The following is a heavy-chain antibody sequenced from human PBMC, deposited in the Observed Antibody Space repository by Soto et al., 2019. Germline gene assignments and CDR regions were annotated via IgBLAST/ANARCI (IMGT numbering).Heavy chain of an antibody. CDR1: GFTFSTFW. J-gene: IGHJ4*02. Sequence: GGSLRLSCAASGFTFSTFWMDWVRQTPGKGLEWVANINQDGSEKNYVDSVKGRFTISRDNAKNSLYLQMSSLTAEDSALYYCARAVDTAMRFDYWGQGTLVTVSS. CDR3: ARAVDTAMRFDY. CDR2: INQDGSEK. V-gene: IGHV3-7*01. D-gene: IGHD5-18*01.